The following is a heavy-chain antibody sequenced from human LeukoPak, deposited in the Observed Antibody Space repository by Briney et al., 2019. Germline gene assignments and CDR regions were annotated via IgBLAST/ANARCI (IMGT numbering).Heavy chain of an antibody. D-gene: IGHD4-11*01. CDR2: IYPAGSET. Sequence: GESLKISCKASSYNFANYWIGWVRQMPGKGLEWMGLIYPAGSETIYSPSFQGQVTISVDWSTSTVYLQWNTLKGSDTAMYFCARRDYTSVWFDPWGQGTLVTVSS. CDR1: SYNFANYW. CDR3: ARRDYTSVWFDP. J-gene: IGHJ5*02. V-gene: IGHV5-51*01.